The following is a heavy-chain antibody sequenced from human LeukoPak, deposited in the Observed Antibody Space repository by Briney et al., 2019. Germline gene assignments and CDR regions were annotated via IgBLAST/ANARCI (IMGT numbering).Heavy chain of an antibody. CDR1: GYTLTELS. CDR2: FDPEDGET. J-gene: IGHJ6*04. V-gene: IGHV1-24*01. Sequence: ASVKVSCKVSGYTLTELSMHRVRQAPGKGLEWMGGFDPEDGETIYAQKFQGRVTMTEDTSTDTAYMGLSSLRSEDTAVYYCATGPNYGMDVWGKGTTVTVSS. CDR3: ATGPNYGMDV.